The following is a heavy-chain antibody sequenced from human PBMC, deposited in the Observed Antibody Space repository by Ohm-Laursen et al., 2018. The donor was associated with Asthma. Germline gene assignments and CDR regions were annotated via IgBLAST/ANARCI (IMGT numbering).Heavy chain of an antibody. Sequence: SSLRLSCSASGFTFSSYGMHWVRQAPGKGLEWVAVIWYDGSNKYYADSVKGRFTISRDNSKNTLYLQMNSLRAEDTAVYYCARAEYYYDSSGSTTWGLSTYYFDYWGQGTLVTVSS. CDR1: GFTFSSYG. CDR2: IWYDGSNK. CDR3: ARAEYYYDSSGSTTWGLSTYYFDY. D-gene: IGHD3-22*01. V-gene: IGHV3-33*01. J-gene: IGHJ4*02.